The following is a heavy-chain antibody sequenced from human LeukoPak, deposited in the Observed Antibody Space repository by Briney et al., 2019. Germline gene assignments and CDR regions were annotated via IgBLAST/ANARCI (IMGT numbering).Heavy chain of an antibody. J-gene: IGHJ6*03. CDR3: ARDHYYYYMDV. Sequence: GASVKVSCKASGYTFASYAFSWVRQAPGQGLEWMGSISAYNGNTNYAQKFQGRVTMTTDKSTSTAYMQLRSLRSDDTAVYYCARDHYYYYMDVWGKGTTVTVSS. CDR1: GYTFASYA. V-gene: IGHV1-18*01. CDR2: ISAYNGNT.